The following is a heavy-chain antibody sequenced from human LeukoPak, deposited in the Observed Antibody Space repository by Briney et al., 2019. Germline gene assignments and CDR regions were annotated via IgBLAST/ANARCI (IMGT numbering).Heavy chain of an antibody. CDR2: VYSAGST. CDR1: GFTVSNNY. J-gene: IGHJ4*02. CDR3: AKDYCSSTSCEKDY. D-gene: IGHD2-2*01. Sequence: GGSLRLSCAASGFTVSNNYMSWVRQAPGEALGWVSVVYSAGSTYYADSVKGRFTISRDNSKNTLYLQMNSLRAEDTAVYYCAKDYCSSTSCEKDYWGQGTLVTVSS. V-gene: IGHV3-53*01.